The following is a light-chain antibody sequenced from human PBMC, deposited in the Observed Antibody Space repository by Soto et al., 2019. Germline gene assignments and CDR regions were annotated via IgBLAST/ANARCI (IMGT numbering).Light chain of an antibody. CDR2: KAS. V-gene: IGKV1-5*03. CDR1: LSFSIW. CDR3: LQYNSYPLT. Sequence: DIQMTQSPSTLSASVGDRVTITCRDSLSFSIWLAWYQQKPGKAPNLLIYKASSLESGVPSRFSGSGSGTEFTLTISTLQPDDFATYYCLQYNSYPLTFGAGTKVEIK. J-gene: IGKJ4*01.